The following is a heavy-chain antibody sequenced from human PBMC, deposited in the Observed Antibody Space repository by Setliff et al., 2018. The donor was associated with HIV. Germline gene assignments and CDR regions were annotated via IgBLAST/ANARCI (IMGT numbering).Heavy chain of an antibody. CDR1: GFTFRAHW. J-gene: IGHJ4*02. CDR2: ISPDGTKT. CDR3: ARDEFPYARDV. Sequence: GGSLRLSCAASGFTFRAHWMLWFRQAPGKGLMWVSRISPDGTKTNHADSVKGRCTTSRDNSKNMSYLQMHNVRSEDTGFYYCARDEFPYARDVWGPGTLVTVSS. D-gene: IGHD2-8*01. V-gene: IGHV3-74*01.